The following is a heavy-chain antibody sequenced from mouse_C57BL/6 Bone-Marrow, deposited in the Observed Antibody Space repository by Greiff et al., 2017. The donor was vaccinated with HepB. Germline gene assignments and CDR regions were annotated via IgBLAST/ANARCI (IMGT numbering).Heavy chain of an antibody. CDR2: ISYDGSN. V-gene: IGHV3-6*01. D-gene: IGHD2-1*01. J-gene: IGHJ2*01. CDR3: ARRSYYGNYDYYFDY. CDR1: GYSITSGYY. Sequence: EVQLKESGPGLVKPSQSLSLTCSVTGYSITSGYYWNWIRQFPGNKLEWMGYISYDGSNNYNPSLKNRISITRDTSKNQFFLKLNSVTTEDTATYYCARRSYYGNYDYYFDYWGHGTTLTVSS.